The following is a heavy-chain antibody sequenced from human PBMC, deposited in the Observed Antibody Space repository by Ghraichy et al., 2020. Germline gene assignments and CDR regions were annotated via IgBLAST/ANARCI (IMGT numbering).Heavy chain of an antibody. CDR3: ARRGYSYGSHDY. CDR2: ISSSSSTT. CDR1: GFTFSSYS. Sequence: GGSLRLSCAASGFTFSSYSMNWVRQAPGKGLEWVSCISSSSSTTYYADSVKGRFTISRDNAKNSLYLQMNSLRDEDTAVYYCARRGYSYGSHDYWGQGPLVPVPP. D-gene: IGHD5-18*01. V-gene: IGHV3-48*02. J-gene: IGHJ4*02.